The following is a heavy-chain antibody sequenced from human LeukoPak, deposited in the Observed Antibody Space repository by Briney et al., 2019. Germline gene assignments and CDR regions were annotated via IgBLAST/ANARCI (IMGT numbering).Heavy chain of an antibody. V-gene: IGHV3-49*03. D-gene: IGHD1-26*01. CDR1: GFTFGDYA. J-gene: IGHJ4*02. Sequence: GGSLRLSCTASGFTFGDYAMSWFRQAPGKGLEWVGFIRSKAYGGTTEYAASVKGRFTISRDDSKSIAYLQMNSLKTEDTAVYYCTRVRTGGGVGATFFDYWGQGTLVTVSS. CDR3: TRVRTGGGVGATFFDY. CDR2: IRSKAYGGTT.